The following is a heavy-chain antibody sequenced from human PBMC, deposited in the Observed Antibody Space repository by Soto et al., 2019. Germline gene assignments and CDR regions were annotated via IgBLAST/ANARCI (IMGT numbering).Heavy chain of an antibody. J-gene: IGHJ4*02. D-gene: IGHD6-19*01. CDR1: GFTFSSYA. CDR2: ISSVGSSP. Sequence: GGSLRLSCAASGFTFSSYAMSWVRQAPGKGLVWVSLISSVGSSPSYAVSVKGRFTISRDNAKNTLYLQMNSLRAEDMAVYYCARSPRQWLVGFDYWGQGTLVTVSS. CDR3: ARSPRQWLVGFDY. V-gene: IGHV3-74*01.